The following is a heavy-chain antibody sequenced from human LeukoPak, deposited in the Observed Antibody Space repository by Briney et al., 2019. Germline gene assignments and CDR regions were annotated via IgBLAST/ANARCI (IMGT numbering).Heavy chain of an antibody. CDR2: ISNSGTTI. Sequence: PGGSLRLSCAASGFIFSNYYMTWIRQAPGKGLEWVSYISNSGTTIDYADSVKGRFTISRDNAKNSLYLQMNSLRAEDTAVYYCARTTFYHDSGSPRPTYYFDYWGQGTLVTVSS. CDR3: ARTTFYHDSGSPRPTYYFDY. CDR1: GFIFSNYY. J-gene: IGHJ4*02. V-gene: IGHV3-11*04. D-gene: IGHD3-10*01.